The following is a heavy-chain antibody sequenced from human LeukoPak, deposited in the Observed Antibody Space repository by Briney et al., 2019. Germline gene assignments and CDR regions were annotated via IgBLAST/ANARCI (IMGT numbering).Heavy chain of an antibody. D-gene: IGHD3-22*01. V-gene: IGHV4-59*01. Sequence: SSETLSLTCTVSGGSISSYYWSWIRQPPGKGLEWIGYIYYSGSTNYNPSLKSRVTISVDTSKNQFSLKLSSVTAADTAVYYCARAVPGYYDSSGYCDYWGQGTLVTVSS. CDR3: ARAVPGYYDSSGYCDY. J-gene: IGHJ4*02. CDR2: IYYSGST. CDR1: GGSISSYY.